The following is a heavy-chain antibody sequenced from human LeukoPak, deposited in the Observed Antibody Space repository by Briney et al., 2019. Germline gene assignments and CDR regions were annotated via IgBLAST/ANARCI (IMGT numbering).Heavy chain of an antibody. Sequence: SQTLSLTCAVSGGSISRGGYSWSWIRQPPGKGLEWIGYIYHSGSTYYNPSLKSRVTISVDRSKNQFSLKLSSVTAADTAVYYCARAGAVPWYYWFDPWGQGTLVTVSS. CDR3: ARAGAVPWYYWFDP. V-gene: IGHV4-30-2*01. D-gene: IGHD3-16*01. CDR1: GGSISRGGYS. J-gene: IGHJ5*02. CDR2: IYHSGST.